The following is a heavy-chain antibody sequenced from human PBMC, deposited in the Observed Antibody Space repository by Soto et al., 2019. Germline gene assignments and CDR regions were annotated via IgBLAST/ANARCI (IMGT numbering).Heavy chain of an antibody. CDR3: ARDQGYYDSSGYLTILDY. V-gene: IGHV1-69*12. Sequence: QVQLVQSGAEVKKPGSSVKVSCKASGGTFSSYAISWVRQAPGQGLEWMGGIIPIFGTANYAQKFQGRVTISADDSTRPAYMELSSLRSGYTAVYYCARDQGYYDSSGYLTILDYWGQGTLVTVSS. CDR2: IIPIFGTA. D-gene: IGHD3-22*01. CDR1: GGTFSSYA. J-gene: IGHJ4*02.